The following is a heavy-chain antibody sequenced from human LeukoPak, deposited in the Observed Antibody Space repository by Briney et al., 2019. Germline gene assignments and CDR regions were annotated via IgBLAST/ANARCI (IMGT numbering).Heavy chain of an antibody. CDR2: ISGTSHST. CDR1: GFTFSSYA. D-gene: IGHD5-18*01. Sequence: GGSLRLSCAASGFTFSSYAMSWVRQAPGKELEWVSAISGTSHSTYYADSVKGRFTISRDNSKNTLYLQMNSLRVEDTAVYYCAKDRRGYSYGHCFDYWGQGTLVTVSS. V-gene: IGHV3-23*01. CDR3: AKDRRGYSYGHCFDY. J-gene: IGHJ4*02.